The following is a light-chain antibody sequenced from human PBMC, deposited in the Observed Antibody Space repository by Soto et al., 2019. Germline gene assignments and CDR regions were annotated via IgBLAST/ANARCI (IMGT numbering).Light chain of an antibody. CDR3: CSYAGSSTWV. V-gene: IGLV2-23*01. Sequence: QSALTQPASVFGSPGKSITISSPGTSSDVGSYNLVSWYQQHPGKAPKLMIYEGSKRPSGVSNRFSGSKSGNTASLTISGLQAEDEADYYCCSYAGSSTWVFGGGTKLTVL. CDR1: SSDVGSYNL. J-gene: IGLJ3*02. CDR2: EGS.